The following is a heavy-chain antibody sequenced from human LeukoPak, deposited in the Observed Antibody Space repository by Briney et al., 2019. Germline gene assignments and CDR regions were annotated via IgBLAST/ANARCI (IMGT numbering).Heavy chain of an antibody. CDR2: IYYSGST. J-gene: IGHJ4*02. Sequence: SETLSLTCTVSAGSISSYYWSWIRQPPGKGLEWIGYIYYSGSTNYNPSLKSRVTISVDTSKNQFSLKLSSVTAADTAVYYCAIGQYDSSGYPYFDYWGQGTLVTVSS. CDR1: AGSISSYY. D-gene: IGHD3-22*01. V-gene: IGHV4-59*01. CDR3: AIGQYDSSGYPYFDY.